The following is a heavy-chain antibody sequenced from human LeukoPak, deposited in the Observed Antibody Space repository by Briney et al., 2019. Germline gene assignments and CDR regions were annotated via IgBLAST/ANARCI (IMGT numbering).Heavy chain of an antibody. CDR1: GFTYSSYW. Sequence: GGSLRLSCAASGFTYSSYWMTWVRQAPGKGLEWVANIKEDGSAKFYADSVKGRFTISRDNAKKSLYLQMDSLRVEDTALYYCATTDNAIAGPYWGQGSLVTVSS. J-gene: IGHJ4*02. CDR3: ATTDNAIAGPY. D-gene: IGHD2-15*01. V-gene: IGHV3-7*03. CDR2: IKEDGSAK.